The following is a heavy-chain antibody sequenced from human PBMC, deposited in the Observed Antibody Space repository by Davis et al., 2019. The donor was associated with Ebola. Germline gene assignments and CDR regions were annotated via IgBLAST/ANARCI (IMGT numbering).Heavy chain of an antibody. J-gene: IGHJ6*02. D-gene: IGHD4-17*01. Sequence: HTGGSLRLSCAAPGFTFSSYWMHWVRQAPGKGLVWVSRINSDGSSTSYADSVKGRFTISRDNAKNTLYLQMNSLRAEDTAVYYCARDTPTTVTSLYGMDVWGQGTTVTVSS. CDR2: INSDGSST. CDR1: GFTFSSYW. CDR3: ARDTPTTVTSLYGMDV. V-gene: IGHV3-74*01.